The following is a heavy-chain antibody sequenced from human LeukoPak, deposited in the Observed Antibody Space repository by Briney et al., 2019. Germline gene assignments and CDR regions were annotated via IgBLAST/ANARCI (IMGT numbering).Heavy chain of an antibody. V-gene: IGHV3-15*01. CDR2: IKSKTDGGTT. D-gene: IGHD3-22*01. Sequence: PGGSLRLSCAASGFTFTNAWMSWVRQAPGKGLEWVGRIKSKTDGGTTDYAAPVQGRFTISRDDSKNMLYLQMNSLQAEDTALYYCVATYYYDTRGSITQANFDYWGQGTLVTVSS. CDR1: GFTFTNAW. J-gene: IGHJ4*02. CDR3: VATYYYDTRGSITQANFDY.